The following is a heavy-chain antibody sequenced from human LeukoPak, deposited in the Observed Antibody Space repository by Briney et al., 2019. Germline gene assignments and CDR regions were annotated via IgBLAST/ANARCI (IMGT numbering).Heavy chain of an antibody. Sequence: PGRSLRLSCAASGFTFSSYAMHWVRQAPGKGLEGVAVISYDGSNKYYADSVKGRFTISRDNSKNTLYLQMNSLRAEDTAVYYCARGPLWFGDHWGQGTLVTVSS. CDR1: GFTFSSYA. CDR3: ARGPLWFGDH. J-gene: IGHJ4*02. D-gene: IGHD3-10*01. CDR2: ISYDGSNK. V-gene: IGHV3-30*04.